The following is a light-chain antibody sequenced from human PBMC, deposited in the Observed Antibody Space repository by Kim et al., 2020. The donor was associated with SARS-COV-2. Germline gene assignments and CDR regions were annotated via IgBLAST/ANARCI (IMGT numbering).Light chain of an antibody. Sequence: QSALTHPASVSGSPGQSITISCTGTSSDVGSYNLVSWYQQHPGKAPKLMIYEVSKRPSGVSNRFSGSKSGNTASRTISGLQAEDEADYYCCSYAGSSTLYVFGTGTKVTVL. CDR1: SSDVGSYNL. CDR2: EVS. J-gene: IGLJ1*01. V-gene: IGLV2-23*02. CDR3: CSYAGSSTLYV.